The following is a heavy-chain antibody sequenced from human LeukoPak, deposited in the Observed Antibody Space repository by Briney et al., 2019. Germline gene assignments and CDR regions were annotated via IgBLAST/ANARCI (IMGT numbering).Heavy chain of an antibody. CDR1: DFNFITYA. V-gene: IGHV3-23*01. Sequence: PGGSLRLSCAASDFNFITYAMSWVRQAPGKGLEWVSTISGGGDVTYYADSVKGRFTISRDNSKNTLYLQMNSLRVEDTAVYYCARDNDSRDPPHFDYWGQGTLVTVSS. J-gene: IGHJ4*02. CDR2: ISGGGDVT. D-gene: IGHD3-16*01. CDR3: ARDNDSRDPPHFDY.